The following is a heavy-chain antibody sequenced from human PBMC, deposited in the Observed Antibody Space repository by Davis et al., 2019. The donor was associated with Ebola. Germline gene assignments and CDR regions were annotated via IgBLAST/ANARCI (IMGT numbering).Heavy chain of an antibody. V-gene: IGHV3-73*01. D-gene: IGHD3-22*01. CDR3: TRHVPKVDSSGYRYYYYGMDV. CDR1: GFTFSGSA. Sequence: GESLKISCAASGFTFSGSAMHWVRQASGKGLEWVGRIRSKANSYATAYAASVKGRFTISRDDSKNTAYLQMNSLKTEDTAVYYCTRHVPKVDSSGYRYYYYGMDVWGQGTTVTVSS. J-gene: IGHJ6*02. CDR2: IRSKANSYAT.